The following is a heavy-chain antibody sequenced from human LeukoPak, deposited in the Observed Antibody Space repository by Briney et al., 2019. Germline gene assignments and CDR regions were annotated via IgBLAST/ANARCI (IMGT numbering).Heavy chain of an antibody. CDR1: GGSISSSSYY. J-gene: IGHJ3*02. CDR2: IYYSGST. Sequence: SQALSLTCTVSGGSISSSSYYWGWIRQPPGKGLEWIGSIYYSGSTYYNPSLKSRVTISVDTSKNQFSLKLSSVTAADTAVYYCARRPESGRENGAFDIWGQGTMVTVSS. V-gene: IGHV4-39*01. D-gene: IGHD3-10*01. CDR3: ARRPESGRENGAFDI.